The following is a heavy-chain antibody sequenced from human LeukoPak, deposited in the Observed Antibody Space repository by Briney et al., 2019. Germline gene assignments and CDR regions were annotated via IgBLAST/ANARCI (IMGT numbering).Heavy chain of an antibody. J-gene: IGHJ3*02. CDR3: AREREGYYDSSGADAFDI. D-gene: IGHD3-22*01. Sequence: SETLSLTCAVYGGSFSGYYWNWIRQPPGKGLEWIGEINHSGSTNYIPSLKSRVTISVDTSKNQFSLKLSSVTAADTAVYYCAREREGYYDSSGADAFDIWGQGTMVTVSS. CDR1: GGSFSGYY. V-gene: IGHV4-34*01. CDR2: INHSGST.